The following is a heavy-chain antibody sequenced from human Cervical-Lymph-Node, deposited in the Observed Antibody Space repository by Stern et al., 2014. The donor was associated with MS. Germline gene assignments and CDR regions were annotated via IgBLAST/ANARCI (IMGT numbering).Heavy chain of an antibody. Sequence: QVQLQESGPGLVKPSGTLSLICVVSGGSITNSNWWNWVRQPPGKGLEWIGEIFHTGSTNYNPSLKSRVTMSVDKSKNQFSLKLTSVTAADAAVYYCARLSETYYSPLDIWGQGTMVTVSS. V-gene: IGHV4-4*02. J-gene: IGHJ3*02. CDR2: IFHTGST. D-gene: IGHD2/OR15-2a*01. CDR1: GGSITNSNW. CDR3: ARLSETYYSPLDI.